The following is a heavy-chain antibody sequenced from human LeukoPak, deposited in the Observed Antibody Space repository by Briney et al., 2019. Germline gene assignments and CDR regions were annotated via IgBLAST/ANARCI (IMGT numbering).Heavy chain of an antibody. J-gene: IGHJ4*02. V-gene: IGHV3-23*01. CDR3: AKDAGAYGSGPLDY. Sequence: GGSLRLSCAASGFTFSSYAMSWVRQAPGKGLEWVSTISDSGGSTYYADSVKGRFTISRDNSKYTLYLQMNSLRAEDTAVYYCAKDAGAYGSGPLDYWGQGTLVTVSS. D-gene: IGHD3-10*01. CDR1: GFTFSSYA. CDR2: ISDSGGST.